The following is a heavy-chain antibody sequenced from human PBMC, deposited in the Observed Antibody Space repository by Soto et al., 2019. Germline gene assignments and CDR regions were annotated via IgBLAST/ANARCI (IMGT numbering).Heavy chain of an antibody. V-gene: IGHV3-21*01. CDR3: AREDGVVGDTSAFAH. CDR1: GFTLTTYT. J-gene: IGHJ4*01. Sequence: EVQLVESGGGLVKPGGSLRLSCAASGFTLTTYTMNWVRQAPGMGLEWVSSINGRGNYRYYTDSVEGRFTISRDNAQNSLYLQMNSLRVEDTGVYYCAREDGVVGDTSAFAHWGQGTLVTVSS. D-gene: IGHD2-15*01. CDR2: INGRGNYR.